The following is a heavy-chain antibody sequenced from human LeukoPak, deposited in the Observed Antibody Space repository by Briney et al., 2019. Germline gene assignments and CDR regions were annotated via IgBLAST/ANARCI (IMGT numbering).Heavy chain of an antibody. CDR2: FDPEDGET. D-gene: IGHD3-10*01. CDR1: GYTLTELS. Sequence: ASVKVSCKVSGYTLTELSMHWVRQAPGKGLEWMGGFDPEDGETIYAQKFQGRVTMTEDTSTDTAYMELSSLRSEDTAVYYCATPITMVRGAREYYFDYWGQGTLVTVSS. J-gene: IGHJ4*02. V-gene: IGHV1-24*01. CDR3: ATPITMVRGAREYYFDY.